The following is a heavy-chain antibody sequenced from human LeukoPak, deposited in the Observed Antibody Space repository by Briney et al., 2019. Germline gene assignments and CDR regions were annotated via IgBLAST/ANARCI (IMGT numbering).Heavy chain of an antibody. V-gene: IGHV2-5*01. Sequence: SGPTLVKPTQTLTLTCTFSGFSLSTSGVGVGWIRQPPGKALEWLALIYWNDDKRYSPSLKSRLTITKDTSKNQVILTMTNMDPVDTATYYCAHTYYDFWLGLNWFDPWGQGTLVTVSS. D-gene: IGHD3-3*01. J-gene: IGHJ5*02. CDR1: GFSLSTSGVG. CDR3: AHTYYDFWLGLNWFDP. CDR2: IYWNDDK.